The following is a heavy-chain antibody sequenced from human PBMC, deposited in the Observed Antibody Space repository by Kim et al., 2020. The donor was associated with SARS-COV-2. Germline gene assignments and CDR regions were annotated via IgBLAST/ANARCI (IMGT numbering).Heavy chain of an antibody. Sequence: GGSLRLSCAASGFTFSSYAMSWVRQAPGKGLEWVSAISGRGGSTYYADSVKGRFTISRDNSKNTLYLQMNSLRAEDTAVYYCAKEDYDILTGYYYYYGMDVWGQGTTVTVSS. V-gene: IGHV3-23*01. CDR3: AKEDYDILTGYYYYYGMDV. CDR1: GFTFSSYA. J-gene: IGHJ6*02. D-gene: IGHD3-9*01. CDR2: ISGRGGST.